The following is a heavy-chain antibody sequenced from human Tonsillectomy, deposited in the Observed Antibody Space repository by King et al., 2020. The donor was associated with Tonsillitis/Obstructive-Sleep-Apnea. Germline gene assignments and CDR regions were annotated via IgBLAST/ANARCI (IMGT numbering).Heavy chain of an antibody. CDR2: IYYSGST. V-gene: IGHV4-31*03. CDR3: ASLPGILTGRGFDS. Sequence: VQLQESGPGLVMPSQTLSLTCTVSGGSISSGGYYWSWIRQHPGKGLEWIGHIYYSGSTYYNPSLKSRLSISADTSENQLSLKLSSVTAADTAVYYCASLPGILTGRGFDSWGQGTLVTVSS. CDR1: GGSISSGGYY. D-gene: IGHD3-9*01. J-gene: IGHJ4*02.